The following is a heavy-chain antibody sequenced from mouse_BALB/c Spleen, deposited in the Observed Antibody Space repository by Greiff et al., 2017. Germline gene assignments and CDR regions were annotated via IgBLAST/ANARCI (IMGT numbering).Heavy chain of an antibody. D-gene: IGHD1-1*01. CDR1: GFTFSSFG. J-gene: IGHJ4*01. CDR2: ISSGSSTI. Sequence: EVMLVESGGGLVQPGGSRKLSCAASGFTFSSFGMHWVRQAPEKGLEWVAYISSGSSTIYYADTVKGRFTISRDNPKNTLFLQMTSLRSEDTAMYYCASWNYYGSSPYAMDYWGQGTSVTVSS. CDR3: ASWNYYGSSPYAMDY. V-gene: IGHV5-17*02.